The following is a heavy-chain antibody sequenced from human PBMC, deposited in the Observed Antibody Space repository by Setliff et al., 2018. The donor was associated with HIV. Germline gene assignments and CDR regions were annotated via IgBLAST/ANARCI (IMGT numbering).Heavy chain of an antibody. CDR3: ARGGDFWNGFHGRALPS. CDR1: GASIISASHY. CDR2: VYASGGT. D-gene: IGHD3-3*01. V-gene: IGHV4-61*09. J-gene: IGHJ4*02. Sequence: SETLSLTCTVSGASIISASHYWTWIRQPAGKGLEYIGHVYASGGTDYNPSLKTRVTISVDTSKNQFSLKLTSVTAADTAVYFCARGGDFWNGFHGRALPSWGQGTLVTVSS.